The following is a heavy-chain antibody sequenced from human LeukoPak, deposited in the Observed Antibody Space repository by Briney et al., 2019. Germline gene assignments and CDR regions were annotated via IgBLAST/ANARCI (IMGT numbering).Heavy chain of an antibody. J-gene: IGHJ3*02. V-gene: IGHV1-18*01. Sequence: GASVKVSCKASGYTFTSYGISWVRQAPGQGLEWMGWISAYNGNTNYAQKLQGRVTMTTDTSTSTAYMELRSLRSDDTAVYYCARGRSMQWLVSDPNAFDIWGQGTMVTVSS. D-gene: IGHD6-19*01. CDR3: ARGRSMQWLVSDPNAFDI. CDR2: ISAYNGNT. CDR1: GYTFTSYG.